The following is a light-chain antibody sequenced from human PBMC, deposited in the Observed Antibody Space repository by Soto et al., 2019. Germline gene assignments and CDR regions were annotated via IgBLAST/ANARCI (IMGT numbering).Light chain of an antibody. Sequence: EIVMTQSPAXLXVSPGEXATXXXRASXSVXXNLAWYPKKPGQAPRLLIYGASTRATGIPARFSGSGSGTEFTLTISSLQSEDLAVYYCQQYEKWPPKTFGQGPKVEVK. CDR1: XSVXXN. CDR3: QQYEKWPPKT. J-gene: IGKJ1*01. V-gene: IGKV3-15*01. CDR2: GAS.